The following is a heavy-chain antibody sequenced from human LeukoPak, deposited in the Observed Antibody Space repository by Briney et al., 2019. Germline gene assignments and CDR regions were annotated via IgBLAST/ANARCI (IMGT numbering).Heavy chain of an antibody. CDR3: ARGGDVVVIATFDY. Sequence: PGGSLRLSCAASGFTFSSYGMHWVRQAPGKGLEWVAVISYDGSNKYYADSVKGRFTISRDNSKNTLYLQMNSLRAEDTAVYYCARGGDVVVIATFDYWGQGTLVTVSS. CDR1: GFTFSSYG. D-gene: IGHD2-21*01. J-gene: IGHJ4*02. V-gene: IGHV3-30*19. CDR2: ISYDGSNK.